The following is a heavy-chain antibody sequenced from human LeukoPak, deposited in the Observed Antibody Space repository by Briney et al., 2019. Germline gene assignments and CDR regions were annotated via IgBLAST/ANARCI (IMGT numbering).Heavy chain of an antibody. CDR3: AKCFSYDSSGYYRDAFDI. D-gene: IGHD3-22*01. J-gene: IGHJ3*02. Sequence: PGGSLRLSCAASGFTFSSYGMSWVRQGPGKGLEWVSAISGSGGSTYYADSVKGRFTISRDNSKNTLYLQMNSLRAEDTAVYYCAKCFSYDSSGYYRDAFDIWGQGTMVTVSS. CDR2: ISGSGGST. V-gene: IGHV3-23*01. CDR1: GFTFSSYG.